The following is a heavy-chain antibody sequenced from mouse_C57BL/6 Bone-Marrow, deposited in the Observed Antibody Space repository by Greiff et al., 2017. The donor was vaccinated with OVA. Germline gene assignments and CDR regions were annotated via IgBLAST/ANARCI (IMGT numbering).Heavy chain of an antibody. CDR1: GYTFTSYW. CDR3: ARPFYYDYDWFAY. J-gene: IGHJ3*01. D-gene: IGHD2-4*01. CDR2: IYPGSGST. Sequence: QVQLQQPGAELVKPGASVKMSCKASGYTFTSYWITWVKQRPGQGLEWIGDIYPGSGSTNYNEKFKSKATLTVDTSSSTAYMQLSSLTSEDSAVYYCARPFYYDYDWFAYWGQGTLVTVSA. V-gene: IGHV1-55*01.